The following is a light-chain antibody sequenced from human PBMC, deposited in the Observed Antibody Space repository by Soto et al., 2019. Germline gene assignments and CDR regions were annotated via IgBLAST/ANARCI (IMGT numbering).Light chain of an antibody. CDR1: QSFGNNY. CDR3: QQYVSSPLT. CDR2: GAS. V-gene: IGKV3-20*01. J-gene: IGKJ4*01. Sequence: EIVLTQSPGTLSLSPGERATLSCKASQSFGNNYLAWYQQKPGQAPMLLIYGASTRATGIPDRFSGSGSGTGFTLIISRLEPEDFAVYYCQQYVSSPLTFGGGTKVDIK.